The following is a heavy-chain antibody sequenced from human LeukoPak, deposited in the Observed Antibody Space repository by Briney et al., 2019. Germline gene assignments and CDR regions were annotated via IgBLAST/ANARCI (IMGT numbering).Heavy chain of an antibody. CDR2: IKQDGSEK. V-gene: IGHV3-7*01. J-gene: IGHJ4*02. Sequence: GGSLRLSCAASGFTFSSYWMSWVRQAPGKGLEWVANIKQDGSEKYYVDSVKGRFTISRDNAKNSLYLQMNSLRAEDTAVYYCAGRYRQTWYYFDYWGQGTLVTVSS. CDR3: AGRYRQTWYYFDY. CDR1: GFTFSSYW. D-gene: IGHD1-26*01.